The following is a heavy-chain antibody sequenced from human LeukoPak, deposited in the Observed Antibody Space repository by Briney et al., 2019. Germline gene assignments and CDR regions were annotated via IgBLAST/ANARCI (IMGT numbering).Heavy chain of an antibody. J-gene: IGHJ6*02. D-gene: IGHD6-13*01. CDR1: GGTFSSYA. CDR2: IITIFGTA. Sequence: ASVKVSCKASGGTFSSYAISWVRQAPGQGLEWMGGIITIFGTANYAQKFQGRVTITADESTSTAYMELSSLRSEDTAVYYCARDRVVAAGEYYYSYGMDVWGQGTTVTVSS. CDR3: ARDRVVAAGEYYYSYGMDV. V-gene: IGHV1-69*13.